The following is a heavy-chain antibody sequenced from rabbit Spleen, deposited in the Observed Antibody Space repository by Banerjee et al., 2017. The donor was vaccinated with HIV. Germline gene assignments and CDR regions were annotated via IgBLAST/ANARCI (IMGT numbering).Heavy chain of an antibody. V-gene: IGHV1S40*01. CDR3: ARDGAGGSYFAL. D-gene: IGHD8-1*01. Sequence: TCIYAGDDNTYYASWAKGRFTISKPSSTTVFLQMTSLTAADTATYFCARDGAGGSYFALWGPGTLVTVS. CDR2: IYAGDDNT. J-gene: IGHJ4*01.